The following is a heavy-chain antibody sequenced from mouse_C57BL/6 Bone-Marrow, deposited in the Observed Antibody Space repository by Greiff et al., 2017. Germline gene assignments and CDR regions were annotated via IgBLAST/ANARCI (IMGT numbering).Heavy chain of an antibody. CDR2: SRNKANDYTT. Sequence: EVKVVESGGGLVQSGRSLRLSCATSGFTFSDFYMEWVRQAPGKGLEWIAASRNKANDYTTEYSASVKGRFIVSRDTSQSILYLQMNALRAEDTAIYYCARDAVGSSYDWYFDVWGTGTTVTVSS. CDR3: ARDAVGSSYDWYFDV. D-gene: IGHD1-1*01. J-gene: IGHJ1*03. CDR1: GFTFSDFY. V-gene: IGHV7-1*01.